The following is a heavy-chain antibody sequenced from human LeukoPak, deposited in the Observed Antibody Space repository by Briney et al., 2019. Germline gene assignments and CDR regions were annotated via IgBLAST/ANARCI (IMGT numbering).Heavy chain of an antibody. Sequence: TGGSLRLSCAASGFSFSNFAMTWVRQAPGKGLEWVSAISGSGGSTYYADSVKGRFTISRDNSKNTLYLQMNSLRAEDTAVYYCAKDDTATTRYSYGRPFDYWGQGTLVTVSS. CDR3: AKDDTATTRYSYGRPFDY. CDR2: ISGSGGST. J-gene: IGHJ4*02. V-gene: IGHV3-23*01. D-gene: IGHD5-18*01. CDR1: GFSFSNFA.